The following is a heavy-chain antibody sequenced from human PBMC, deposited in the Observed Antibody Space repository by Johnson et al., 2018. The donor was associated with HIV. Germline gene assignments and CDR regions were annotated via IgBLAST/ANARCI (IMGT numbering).Heavy chain of an antibody. CDR2: LYSGGRT. CDR3: AKDIRPGWEIRGNAFDI. Sequence: EKLVESGGGLVQSGGSLRLACVASGFIVGTKYMSWVRQAPGKGLEWVSVLYSGGRTYYADSVKCRFTISRDNSKNSLYLQMNSLRAEDTALYYCAKDIRPGWEIRGNAFDIWGQGTMVTVSS. J-gene: IGHJ3*02. D-gene: IGHD1-26*01. CDR1: GFIVGTKY. V-gene: IGHV3-66*01.